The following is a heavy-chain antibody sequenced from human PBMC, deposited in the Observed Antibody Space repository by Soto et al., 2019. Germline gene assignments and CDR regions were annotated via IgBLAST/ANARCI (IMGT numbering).Heavy chain of an antibody. CDR2: IYYSGST. CDR3: ARGVLH. Sequence: QVQLQESGPGLVKPSQTLSLTCTVSGGSISSGGYYWSWIRQHPGKGLEWIGSIYYSGSTYYNPSLXRXFTISVDTSKNRFSLKLSSVTAAATAVYYCARGVLHWGQGTLVTVSS. J-gene: IGHJ4*02. V-gene: IGHV4-31*03. D-gene: IGHD3-16*01. CDR1: GGSISSGGYY.